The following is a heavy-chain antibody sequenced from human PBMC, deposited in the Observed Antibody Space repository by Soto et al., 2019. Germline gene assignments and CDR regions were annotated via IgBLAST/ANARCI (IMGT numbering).Heavy chain of an antibody. Sequence: PSETLSLTCTVSGGSISSYYWSWIRQPPGKGLEWIGYIYYSGSTNYNPSLRSRLTISADTSKNQFSLKLSSVTAADTAVYYCARDRGYSNWFDPWGQGTLVTVSS. CDR3: ARDRGYSNWFDP. J-gene: IGHJ5*02. V-gene: IGHV4-59*01. CDR2: IYYSGST. CDR1: GGSISSYY. D-gene: IGHD2-2*03.